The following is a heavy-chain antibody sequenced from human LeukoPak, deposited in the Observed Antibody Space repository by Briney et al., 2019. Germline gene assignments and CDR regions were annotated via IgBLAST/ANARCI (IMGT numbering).Heavy chain of an antibody. D-gene: IGHD5-12*01. CDR3: ARELRPYYYGMDV. CDR1: GFTFSSYG. J-gene: IGHJ6*02. V-gene: IGHV3-33*01. CDR2: IWYDGSNK. Sequence: GGSLRLSCAASGFTFSSYGMHWVRQAPGKGLERVAVIWYDGSNKYYADSVKGRFTISRDNSKNTLYLQMNSLRAEDTAVYYCARELRPYYYGMDVWGQGTTVTVSS.